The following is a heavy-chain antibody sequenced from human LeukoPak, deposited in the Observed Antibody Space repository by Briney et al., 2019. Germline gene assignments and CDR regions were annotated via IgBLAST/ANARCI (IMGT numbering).Heavy chain of an antibody. J-gene: IGHJ4*02. CDR3: AKDGGTHFDH. V-gene: IGHV3-48*01. Sequence: GGSLRLSCAASGFTFSSYWMTWVRQAPGKGLEWVSYISSSGTTISYAQSVKGRFTITRDNAQNSLTLHMNTLRADDTAVYYCAKDGGTHFDHWGQGTLVTVSS. CDR2: ISSSGTTI. D-gene: IGHD1-26*01. CDR1: GFTFSSYW.